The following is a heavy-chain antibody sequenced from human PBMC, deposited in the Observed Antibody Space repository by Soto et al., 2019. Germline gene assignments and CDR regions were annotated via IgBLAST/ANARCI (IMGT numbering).Heavy chain of an antibody. V-gene: IGHV3-33*01. Sequence: GGSLRLSCAASGFTFSSYGMHWVRQAPGKGLEWVAVIWYDGSNKYYADSVKGRFTISRDNSKNTLYLQMNSLRAEDTAVYYCARDRGYYDSSGTLGLDYWGQGTLVTVSS. D-gene: IGHD3-22*01. CDR3: ARDRGYYDSSGTLGLDY. CDR2: IWYDGSNK. CDR1: GFTFSSYG. J-gene: IGHJ4*02.